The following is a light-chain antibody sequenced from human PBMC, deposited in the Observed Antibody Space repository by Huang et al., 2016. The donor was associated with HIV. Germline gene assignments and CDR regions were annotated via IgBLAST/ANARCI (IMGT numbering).Light chain of an antibody. CDR3: QQSYSTPPT. CDR2: AAS. V-gene: IGKV1-39*01. CDR1: QSISRY. Sequence: DIQMTQSPSSLSASVGDRVTITCRASQSISRYLNWYQLKPGKAPKLLIYAASSLQSGVPSRFSGSGSGTDFTLTISSLQPEDFATYYCQQSYSTPPTFGGGTKVEIK. J-gene: IGKJ4*01.